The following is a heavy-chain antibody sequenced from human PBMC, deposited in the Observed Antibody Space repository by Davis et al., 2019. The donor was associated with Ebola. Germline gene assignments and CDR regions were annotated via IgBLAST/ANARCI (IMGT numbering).Heavy chain of an antibody. V-gene: IGHV3-74*01. D-gene: IGHD3-22*01. Sequence: PGGSLRLSCTASGLTFINYWMHWVRQVPGKGLVWVSRIKGDGNLIYADSVKGRFTISRDNAKNTVYLQMNSLRAEDTAVYYCARGHSTMIVVAPDYWGQGTLVTVSS. J-gene: IGHJ4*02. CDR1: GLTFINYW. CDR3: ARGHSTMIVVAPDY. CDR2: IKGDGNL.